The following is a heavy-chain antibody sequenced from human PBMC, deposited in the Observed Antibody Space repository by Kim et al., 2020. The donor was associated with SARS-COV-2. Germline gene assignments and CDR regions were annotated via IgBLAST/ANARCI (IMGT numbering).Heavy chain of an antibody. CDR2: IKSKTDGATT. D-gene: IGHD3-22*01. Sequence: GGSLRLSCAASGFIFSDAWMSWVRQAPGKGLEWVGHIKSKTDGATTDYVAPVKGRFTMSRDDSKNTLYLQMNSLKTEDTAVYYCNTDSPYFGYLSGMDVWGQGTTVTVSS. J-gene: IGHJ6*02. CDR3: NTDSPYFGYLSGMDV. CDR1: GFIFSDAW. V-gene: IGHV3-15*01.